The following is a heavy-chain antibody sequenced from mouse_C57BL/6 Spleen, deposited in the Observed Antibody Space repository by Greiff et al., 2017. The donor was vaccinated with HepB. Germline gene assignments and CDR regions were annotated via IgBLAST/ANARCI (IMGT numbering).Heavy chain of an antibody. V-gene: IGHV1-19*01. J-gene: IGHJ4*01. CDR2: TNPYNGGT. CDR1: GYTFTDYY. CDR3: ARGTAQYTMDY. Sequence: VQLQQSGPVLVKPGASVKMSCKASGYTFTDYYMNWVKQSHGKSLEWIGVTNPYNGGTSYNQKFKGKATLTVDKSASTAYMELNSLTSEDSAVYYCARGTAQYTMDYWGQGTSVTVSS. D-gene: IGHD3-2*02.